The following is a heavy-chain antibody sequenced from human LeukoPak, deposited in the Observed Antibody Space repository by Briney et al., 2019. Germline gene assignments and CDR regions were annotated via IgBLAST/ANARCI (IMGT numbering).Heavy chain of an antibody. D-gene: IGHD6-19*01. CDR3: AKESTAYSSGWDPALDY. Sequence: GGSLRLSCAASGFTFSNYGMHWVRQAPGVGLEWMAFMRYDGSNKYYADSMKGRFTISRDNSKNTLYLQMNSLRAEDTAVYYCAKESTAYSSGWDPALDYWGQGTLVTVSS. CDR2: MRYDGSNK. V-gene: IGHV3-30*02. CDR1: GFTFSNYG. J-gene: IGHJ4*02.